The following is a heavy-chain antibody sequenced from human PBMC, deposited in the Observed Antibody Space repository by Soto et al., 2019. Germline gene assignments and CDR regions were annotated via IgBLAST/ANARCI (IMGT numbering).Heavy chain of an antibody. CDR3: AKEAFVVVTAPDFGY. CDR2: ISYDGSNK. Sequence: QVQLVESGGGVVQPGRSLRLSCAASGFTFSSYGMHWVRQPPGKGLEWVAVISYDGSNKYYADSVKGRFTISRDNSKNTLYLQMTSLRAEDTAVYYCAKEAFVVVTAPDFGYWGQGTLVTVSS. D-gene: IGHD2-21*02. J-gene: IGHJ4*02. V-gene: IGHV3-30*18. CDR1: GFTFSSYG.